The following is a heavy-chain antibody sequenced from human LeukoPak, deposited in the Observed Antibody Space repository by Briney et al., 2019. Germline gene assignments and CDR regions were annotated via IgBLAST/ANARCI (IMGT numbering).Heavy chain of an antibody. V-gene: IGHV4-34*01. D-gene: IGHD7-27*01. Sequence: SETLSLTCAVYGGSFSGYYWSWIRLPPGKGLEWIGEINHSGSTNYNPSLKSRVTISVDTSKNQFSLKLSSVTAADTAVYYCAREVWGHSFDYWGQGTLVTVSS. CDR1: GGSFSGYY. CDR2: INHSGST. CDR3: AREVWGHSFDY. J-gene: IGHJ4*02.